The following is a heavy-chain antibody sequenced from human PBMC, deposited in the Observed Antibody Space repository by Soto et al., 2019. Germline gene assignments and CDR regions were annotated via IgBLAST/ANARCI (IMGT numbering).Heavy chain of an antibody. V-gene: IGHV2-5*02. CDR1: GVSLGSRGVG. J-gene: IGHJ4*01. CDR2: IYWADDK. D-gene: IGHD1-1*01. CDR3: ARSGQLGSHYDY. Sequence: SGPTLVNPTDTLTLTCTFSGVSLGSRGVGVGCILQPPGKALWWLAFIYWADDKRYRPTRKTRLTITTDTPKYQLGLPIPNLHPVDTATYSCARSGQLGSHYDYWGQGTQVTVSS.